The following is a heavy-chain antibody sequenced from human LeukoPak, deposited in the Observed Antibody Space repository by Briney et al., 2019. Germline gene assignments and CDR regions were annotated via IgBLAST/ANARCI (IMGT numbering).Heavy chain of an antibody. CDR2: IYYTGST. CDR1: GDSISLYY. CDR3: ARVSLAVAGSLDH. J-gene: IGHJ4*02. Sequence: SETLSLTCTASGDSISLYYWSWIRQPPGKGLEWIGYIYYTGSTKSNPSLKSRVTISVDTSKNQFSLKVSSVTAADTAVYYCARVSLAVAGSLDHWGQGTLITVSS. D-gene: IGHD6-19*01. V-gene: IGHV4-59*01.